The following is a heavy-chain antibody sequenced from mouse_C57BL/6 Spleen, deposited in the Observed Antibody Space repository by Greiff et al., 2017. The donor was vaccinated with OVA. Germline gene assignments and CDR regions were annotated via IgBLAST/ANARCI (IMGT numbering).Heavy chain of an antibody. CDR3: AKPNWDYAMDY. Sequence: DVHLVESGGGLVKPGGSLKLSCAASGFTFSDYGMHWVRQAPEKGLEWVAYISSGSSTIYYADTVKGRFTISRDNAKNTLFLQMTSLRSEDTAMYYCAKPNWDYAMDYWGQGTSVTVSS. CDR1: GFTFSDYG. J-gene: IGHJ4*01. V-gene: IGHV5-17*01. CDR2: ISSGSSTI. D-gene: IGHD4-1*01.